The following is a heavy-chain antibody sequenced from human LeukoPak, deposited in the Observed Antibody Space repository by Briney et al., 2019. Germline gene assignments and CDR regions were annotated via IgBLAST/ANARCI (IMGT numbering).Heavy chain of an antibody. D-gene: IGHD4-17*01. CDR1: GGTFSSYA. V-gene: IGHV1-69*13. J-gene: IGHJ6*02. Sequence: SVKVSCKASGGTFSSYAISWVRQAPGQGLEWMGGIIPIFGTANYAQKFQGRVTITADESTSTAYVELSSLRSEDTAVYYCATPGVTVTSYYYYYGMDVWGQGTTVTVSS. CDR3: ATPGVTVTSYYYYYGMDV. CDR2: IIPIFGTA.